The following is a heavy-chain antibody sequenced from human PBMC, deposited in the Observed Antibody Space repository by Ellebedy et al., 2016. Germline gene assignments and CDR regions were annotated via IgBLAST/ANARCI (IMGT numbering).Heavy chain of an antibody. J-gene: IGHJ4*02. CDR1: GRSITDDY. D-gene: IGHD3-16*01. Sequence: SETLSLTCTVSGRSITDDYWSWIRQPPGKGMEWIGPIYYSGTMTYNHSLKSRVTISAETSKNHFSLRLDSVTAADTAVDYCARDVLGLGSFDSWGQGTLVTVSS. V-gene: IGHV4-59*01. CDR3: ARDVLGLGSFDS. CDR2: IYYSGTM.